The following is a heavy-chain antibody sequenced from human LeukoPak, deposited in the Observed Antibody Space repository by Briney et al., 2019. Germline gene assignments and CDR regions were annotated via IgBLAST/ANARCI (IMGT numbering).Heavy chain of an antibody. CDR1: GFTFSSYG. V-gene: IGHV3-30*18. D-gene: IGHD3-10*01. Sequence: GGSLRLSCAASGFTFSSYGMHWVRQAPGKGLEWVAVISYDGSNKYYADSAKGRFTISRDNSKNTLYLQMNSLRVEDAAVYYCSKDLTSDFGGDLDPWGQGTLVTVSS. CDR3: SKDLTSDFGGDLDP. J-gene: IGHJ5*02. CDR2: ISYDGSNK.